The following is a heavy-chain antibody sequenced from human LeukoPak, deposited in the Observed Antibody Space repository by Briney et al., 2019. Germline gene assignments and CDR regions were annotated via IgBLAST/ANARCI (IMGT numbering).Heavy chain of an antibody. CDR2: ISWNSGSI. Sequence: GGSLRLSCAASGFTFDDYAMHWVRQAPGKGLEWVSGISWNSGSIGSADSVKGRFTISRDNAKNSLYLQMNSLRAEDMALYYCAKDSSSWYQGYFDYWGQGTLVTVSS. V-gene: IGHV3-9*03. CDR3: AKDSSSWYQGYFDY. CDR1: GFTFDDYA. D-gene: IGHD6-13*01. J-gene: IGHJ4*02.